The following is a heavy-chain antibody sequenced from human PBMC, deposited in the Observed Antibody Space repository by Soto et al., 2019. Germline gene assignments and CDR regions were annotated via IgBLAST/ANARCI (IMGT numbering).Heavy chain of an antibody. J-gene: IGHJ4*02. D-gene: IGHD5-12*01. V-gene: IGHV3-30*18. CDR1: GFTFSSYG. CDR2: ISNVGSNK. Sequence: GGSLRLSCAASGFTFSSYGMHWVRQAPGKGLEWVAVISNVGSNKYYADSVKGRFTISRDNSKNTLHLQMNSLRAEDTAVYYCAKDSQWLRSFDYWGQGTPVTVSS. CDR3: AKDSQWLRSFDY.